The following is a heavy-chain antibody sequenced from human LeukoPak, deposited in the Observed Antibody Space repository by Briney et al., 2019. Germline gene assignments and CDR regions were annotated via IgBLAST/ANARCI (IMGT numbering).Heavy chain of an antibody. D-gene: IGHD6-19*01. V-gene: IGHV1-2*02. CDR3: ARTIISVAGMDFDY. Sequence: ASVKVSCKASGYTFSDYFMHWVRQAPGQGLEWMGWISPEGGDTHYAQRFQDRVTMTRDTSISTAYMELSRLRSDDTAVYYCARTIISVAGMDFDYWGQGTLVTVSS. CDR1: GYTFSDYF. J-gene: IGHJ4*02. CDR2: ISPEGGDT.